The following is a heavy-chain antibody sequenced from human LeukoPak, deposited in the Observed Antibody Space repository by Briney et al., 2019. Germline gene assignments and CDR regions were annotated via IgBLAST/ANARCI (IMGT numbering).Heavy chain of an antibody. J-gene: IGHJ6*03. V-gene: IGHV1-2*06. D-gene: IGHD3-9*01. CDR1: GYTFTGYY. Sequence: ASVKVSCKASGYTFTGYYMHWVRQAPGQGLEWMGRINPNSGGTNYAQKFQGRVTMTRDTSISTAYMELSRLRSDDTAVYYCAREEQYCDILTGYYSYYYYYMDVWGQGTLVTVSS. CDR2: INPNSGGT. CDR3: AREEQYCDILTGYYSYYYYYMDV.